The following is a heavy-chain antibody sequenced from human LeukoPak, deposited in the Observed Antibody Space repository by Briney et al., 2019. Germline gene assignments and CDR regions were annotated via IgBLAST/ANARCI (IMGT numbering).Heavy chain of an antibody. CDR3: ARAGRQQLVPVY. D-gene: IGHD6-13*01. CDR2: IYYSGST. Sequence: SETLSLTCAVYGGSFSGYYWSWIRQPPGKGLEWIGSIYYSGSTYYNPSLKSRVTISVDTSKNQFSLKLSSVTAADTAVYYCARAGRQQLVPVYWGQGTLVTVSS. CDR1: GGSFSGYY. J-gene: IGHJ4*02. V-gene: IGHV4-34*01.